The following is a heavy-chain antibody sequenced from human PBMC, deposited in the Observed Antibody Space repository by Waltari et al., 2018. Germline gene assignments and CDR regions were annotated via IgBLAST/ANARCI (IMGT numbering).Heavy chain of an antibody. CDR1: GGTFSSYA. D-gene: IGHD2-21*01. J-gene: IGHJ3*02. CDR3: ARDCPSGGDCYTPSSVYAFDI. CDR2: IIPILGIA. V-gene: IGHV1-69*04. Sequence: QVQLVQSGAEVKKPGSSVKVSCKASGGTFSSYAISWVRQAPGQGLEWMGGIIPILGIANYAQKFQGRVTITADESTSTAYMELSSLRSEDTAVYYCARDCPSGGDCYTPSSVYAFDIWGQGTMVTVSS.